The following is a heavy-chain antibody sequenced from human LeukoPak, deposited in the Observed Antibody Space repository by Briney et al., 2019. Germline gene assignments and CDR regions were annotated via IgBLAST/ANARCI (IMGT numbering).Heavy chain of an antibody. CDR2: ISNNGGYA. D-gene: IGHD2-15*01. CDR1: GFTFSSSA. J-gene: IGHJ4*02. V-gene: IGHV3-23*01. CDR3: ASSEYYCSGGSCSDY. Sequence: GGSLRLSCAASGFTFSSSAMSWVRQAPGKGLEWVSAISNNGGYAYYADSVQGRFTISRDNSKSTLYLQMNSLRAEDTAVYYCASSEYYCSGGSCSDYWGQGTLVTVSS.